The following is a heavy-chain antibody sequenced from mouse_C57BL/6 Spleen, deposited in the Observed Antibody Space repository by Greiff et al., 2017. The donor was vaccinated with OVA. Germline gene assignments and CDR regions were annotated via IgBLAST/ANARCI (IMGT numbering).Heavy chain of an antibody. CDR3: ARAYYGSLYAMDD. D-gene: IGHD1-1*01. CDR1: GYTFTSYW. V-gene: IGHV1-52*01. J-gene: IGHJ4*01. Sequence: VQLQQPGAELVRPGSSVKLSCKASGYTFTSYWMHWVKQRPIQGLEWIGNIDPSDSETHYNQKFKDKATLTVDKSSSTAYMQLSSLTSEDSAVYYCARAYYGSLYAMDDWGQGTSVTVSS. CDR2: IDPSDSET.